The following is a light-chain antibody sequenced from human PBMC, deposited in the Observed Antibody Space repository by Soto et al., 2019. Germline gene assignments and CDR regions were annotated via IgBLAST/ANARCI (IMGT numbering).Light chain of an antibody. J-gene: IGKJ1*01. Sequence: EIVLTQSPGTLSLSPGERATLSCRASQSVRTSYLAWYQQKPGQAPRLLIYDASSRATGIPDRFSGSGSGTDFTITISRLEPEDVALYYCQQYGSSPTFGQGTKVEIE. CDR3: QQYGSSPT. CDR1: QSVRTSY. V-gene: IGKV3-20*01. CDR2: DAS.